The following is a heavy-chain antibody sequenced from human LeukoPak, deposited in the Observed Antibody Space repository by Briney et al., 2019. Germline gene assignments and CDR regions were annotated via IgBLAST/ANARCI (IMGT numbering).Heavy chain of an antibody. D-gene: IGHD1-1*01. CDR1: GYTFTGCY. J-gene: IGHJ6*02. Sequence: GASVKVSCKASGYTFTGCYIHWVRQAPGQGLEWMGWINPNSGGTNYAQKFQGGVTMTRDTSISTAYMELSRLRSDDTAVYYCARVSGTDDYYYGMDVWGQGTTVTVSS. CDR2: INPNSGGT. V-gene: IGHV1-2*02. CDR3: ARVSGTDDYYYGMDV.